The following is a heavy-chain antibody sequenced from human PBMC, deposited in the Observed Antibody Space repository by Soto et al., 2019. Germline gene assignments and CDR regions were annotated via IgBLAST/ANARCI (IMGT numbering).Heavy chain of an antibody. D-gene: IGHD2-15*01. CDR3: AERRGAGGHFDY. J-gene: IGHJ4*02. CDR2: VSIGGST. CDR1: GFTFSSYA. Sequence: LRLSCAASGFTFSSYAMGWVRQGPGKGLEWVAVVSIGGSTHYADSVRGRFTTSRDNSKNTLSLQMNSLTAEDTAVYFCAERRGAGGHFDYWGQGALVTVSS. V-gene: IGHV3-23*01.